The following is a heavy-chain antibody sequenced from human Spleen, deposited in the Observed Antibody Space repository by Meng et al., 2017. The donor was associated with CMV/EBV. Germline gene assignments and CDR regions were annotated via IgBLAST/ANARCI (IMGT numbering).Heavy chain of an antibody. D-gene: IGHD3-22*01. CDR1: GFSFSEYS. CDR2: ISGSGGST. V-gene: IGHV3-23*01. J-gene: IGHJ4*02. Sequence: GESLKISCAASGFSFSEYSMSWVRQAPGKGLEWVSAISGSGGSTYYADSVKSRFTISRDNSKNTLYLQMNSLRAEDTAVYYCAKDLRITMTEFDYWGQGTLVTVSS. CDR3: AKDLRITMTEFDY.